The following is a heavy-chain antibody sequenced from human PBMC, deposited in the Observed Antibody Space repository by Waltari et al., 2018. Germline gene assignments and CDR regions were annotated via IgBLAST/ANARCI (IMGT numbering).Heavy chain of an antibody. CDR1: GYTFTSYY. Sequence: QVQLVQSGAEVKKPGASVKVSCKASGYTFTSYYMHWVRQAPGQGLEWMGIINPSGGSTSYAQKCQGRGTMTRDTSTSTVYMELSSLRSEDTAVYYCARDRVNVGGGGYQWDYWGQGTLVTVSS. CDR3: ARDRVNVGGGGYQWDY. CDR2: INPSGGST. V-gene: IGHV1-46*01. J-gene: IGHJ4*02. D-gene: IGHD2-8*01.